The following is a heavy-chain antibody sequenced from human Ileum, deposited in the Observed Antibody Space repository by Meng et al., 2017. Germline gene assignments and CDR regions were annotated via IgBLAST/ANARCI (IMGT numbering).Heavy chain of an antibody. J-gene: IGHJ4*02. CDR2: VYHSGST. V-gene: IGHV4-4*02. Sequence: QGQLQGPGPRVVKPSGTLSLTCAVSGDSITNTNWWNWVRQPPGKGLEWIGEVYHSGSTNYNPSLQSRVTISIDKSKNQFSLNLTSVTVADTAVYYCARGGLTLERRPLDYWGQGTLVTVSS. CDR3: ARGGLTLERRPLDY. CDR1: GDSITNTNW. D-gene: IGHD1-1*01.